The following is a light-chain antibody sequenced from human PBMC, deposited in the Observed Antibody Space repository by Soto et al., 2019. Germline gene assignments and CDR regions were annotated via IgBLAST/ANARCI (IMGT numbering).Light chain of an antibody. CDR3: AAWDDSLSATV. V-gene: IGLV1-47*01. CDR1: SSNIGSNY. J-gene: IGLJ3*02. CDR2: RNN. Sequence: QSVLTQPPSASGTPGQRVTISCSGSSSNIGSNYVYWYQQFPVTAPKFLIYRNNQRPSGVPDRFSGSKSGTSASLAISGLRSEDEADYYCAAWDDSLSATVFGGGTKLTVL.